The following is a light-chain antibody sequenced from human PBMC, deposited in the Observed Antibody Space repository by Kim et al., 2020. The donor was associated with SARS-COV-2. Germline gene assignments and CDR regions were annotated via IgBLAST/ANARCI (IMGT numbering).Light chain of an antibody. Sequence: SSELTQDPAVSVSLGQTVRITCQGDSLSTYYATWYQQKPGQAPLVVIYGKNHRPSGIPDRFSGSSSGNTASLTITGTQAGDEADYYCNSRDNNDNVVFGGGTQLTVL. CDR2: GKN. CDR3: NSRDNNDNVV. V-gene: IGLV3-19*01. J-gene: IGLJ2*01. CDR1: SLSTYY.